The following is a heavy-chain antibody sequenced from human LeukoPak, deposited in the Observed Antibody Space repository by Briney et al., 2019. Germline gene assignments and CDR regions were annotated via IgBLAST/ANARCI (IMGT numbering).Heavy chain of an antibody. CDR1: GYTFTGYY. V-gene: IGHV1-2*02. CDR2: INPNSGGT. J-gene: IGHJ4*02. D-gene: IGHD4-17*01. CDR3: ARSNDYGDYGFDY. Sequence: ASVKVSCKASGYTFTGYYMHWVRQAPGQGLEWMGWINPNSGGTNYAQKFQGRVTMTRDTSISTAYMELSRLRSDDTAVYYCARSNDYGDYGFDYWGQGTLVTVSS.